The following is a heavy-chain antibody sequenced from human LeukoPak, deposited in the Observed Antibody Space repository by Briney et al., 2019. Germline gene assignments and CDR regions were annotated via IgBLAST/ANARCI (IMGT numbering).Heavy chain of an antibody. CDR2: ISYDGSNK. D-gene: IGHD6-19*01. CDR1: GFTFSSYA. J-gene: IGHJ4*02. Sequence: GGSLRLSCAASGFTFSSYAMHWVRQAPGKGLEWVAVISYDGSNKYYADSVKGRFTTPRDNSKNTLYLQMNSLRAEDTAVYYCARVAVAGHFDYWGQGTLVTVSS. V-gene: IGHV3-30*04. CDR3: ARVAVAGHFDY.